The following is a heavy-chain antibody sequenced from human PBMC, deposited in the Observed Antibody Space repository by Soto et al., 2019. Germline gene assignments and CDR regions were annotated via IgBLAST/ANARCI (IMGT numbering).Heavy chain of an antibody. J-gene: IGHJ4*02. CDR2: IFYSGST. Sequence: SETLSLTCTVSGGSISSSSYYWGWIRQPPGKGLEWIGSIFYSGSTYYNPSLKSRVTISVYTSKSQFSLKLSSVTASVTAVYYCARTGYSYGNFDYWGQGTQVTVSS. CDR3: ARTGYSYGNFDY. V-gene: IGHV4-39*01. D-gene: IGHD5-18*01. CDR1: GGSISSSSYY.